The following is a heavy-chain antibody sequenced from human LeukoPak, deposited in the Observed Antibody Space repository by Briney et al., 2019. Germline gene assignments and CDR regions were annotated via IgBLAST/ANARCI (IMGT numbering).Heavy chain of an antibody. V-gene: IGHV3-23*01. Sequence: GGSLGLSCAASGFTFSSYAMSWVRQAPGKGLEWVSAISGSGGSTYYADSVKGRFTISRDNSKNTLYLQMNSLRAEDTAVYYCAKSDCSGGSCQYYFDYWGQGTLVTVSS. CDR3: AKSDCSGGSCQYYFDY. CDR2: ISGSGGST. D-gene: IGHD2-15*01. CDR1: GFTFSSYA. J-gene: IGHJ4*02.